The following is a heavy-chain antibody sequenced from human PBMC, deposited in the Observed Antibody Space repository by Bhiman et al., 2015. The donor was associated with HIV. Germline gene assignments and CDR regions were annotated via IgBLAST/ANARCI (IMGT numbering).Heavy chain of an antibody. V-gene: IGHV3-23*01. J-gene: IGHJ4*02. CDR3: VKSARVAGTFMDY. D-gene: IGHD6-19*01. CDR2: ISGRGAKT. CDR1: GFSFNNYG. Sequence: EVQLLESGGGLVQPGGSLRLSCVASGFSFNNYGMNWVRQAPGKGLEWVSSISGRGAKTYYADSGTGRFSLSRDNSNNTLYLDINSLRVEDTATYYCVKSARVAGTFMDYWGQGTRVTVSS.